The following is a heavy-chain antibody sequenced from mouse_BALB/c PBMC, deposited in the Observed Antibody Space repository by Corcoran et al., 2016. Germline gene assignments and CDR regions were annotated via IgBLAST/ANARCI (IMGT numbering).Heavy chain of an antibody. CDR3: ALITTKGLAY. Sequence: QIQLVQSGPELKKPGETVKISCKASGYTFTDYSMHWVKQAPGKGLKWMGWINTETGEPTYADGFKGRFAFSLETSASTAYLQINNLKNEDTATYFCALITTKGLAYWGQGTLVTVSA. V-gene: IGHV9-2-1*01. D-gene: IGHD2-4*01. CDR1: GYTFTDYS. J-gene: IGHJ3*01. CDR2: INTETGEP.